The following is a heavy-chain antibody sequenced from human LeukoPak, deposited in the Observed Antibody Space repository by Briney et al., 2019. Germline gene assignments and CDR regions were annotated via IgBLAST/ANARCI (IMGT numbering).Heavy chain of an antibody. CDR2: IYTSGST. J-gene: IGHJ1*01. CDR1: GGSISDYY. V-gene: IGHV4-4*07. D-gene: IGHD3-16*01. Sequence: SETLSLTCAVSGGSISDYYCNWIRQPAGKGLEWIGRIYTSGSTNSNPSLKSRVTMSVDRSKNQFSLKLSSVTAADTAVYYCARGGPYREYFQHWGQGTLVTVSS. CDR3: ARGGPYREYFQH.